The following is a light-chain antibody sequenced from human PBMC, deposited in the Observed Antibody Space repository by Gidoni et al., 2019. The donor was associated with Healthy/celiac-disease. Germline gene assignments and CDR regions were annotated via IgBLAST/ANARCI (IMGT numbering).Light chain of an antibody. V-gene: IGKV2-30*02. CDR1: QSLLHSDGHVH. J-gene: IGKJ2*01. Sequence: DAVLTQSPLSLPVTLGQPASLSCSSSQSLLHSDGHVHLNWFQQRPGQSPRRLIYRVSNRDSGVPDRFSGSGSGTDFTLKISRVEAEDLGVYYCMQGTHWPYTFXXXTKLEIK. CDR3: MQGTHWPYT. CDR2: RVS.